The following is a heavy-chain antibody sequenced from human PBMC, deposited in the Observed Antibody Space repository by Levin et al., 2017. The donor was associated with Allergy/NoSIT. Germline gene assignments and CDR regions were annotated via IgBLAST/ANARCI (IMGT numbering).Heavy chain of an antibody. Sequence: SETLSLTCTVSGGSISSSSYYWGWIRQPPGKGLEWIGSIYYSGSTYYNPSLKSRVTISVDTSKNQFSLKLSSVTAADTAVYYCARGIIGEDYWGQGTLVTVSS. CDR2: IYYSGST. V-gene: IGHV4-39*01. CDR1: GGSISSSSYY. J-gene: IGHJ4*02. CDR3: ARGIIGEDY. D-gene: IGHD2/OR15-2a*01.